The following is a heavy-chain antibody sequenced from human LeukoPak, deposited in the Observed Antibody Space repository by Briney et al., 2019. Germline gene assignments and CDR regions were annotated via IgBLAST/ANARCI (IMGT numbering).Heavy chain of an antibody. V-gene: IGHV4-34*01. J-gene: IGHJ5*02. CDR2: INHSGST. CDR1: GGSFSGYY. D-gene: IGHD3-22*01. CDR3: ARGIRYYYDSSGYYPLNWFDP. Sequence: PSETLSRTCAVHGGSFSGYYWSWIRQPPGKGLELIGEINHSGSTNYNPSLKSRVTISVDTSKNQFSLKLSSVTAADTAVYYCARGIRYYYDSSGYYPLNWFDPWGQGTLVTVSS.